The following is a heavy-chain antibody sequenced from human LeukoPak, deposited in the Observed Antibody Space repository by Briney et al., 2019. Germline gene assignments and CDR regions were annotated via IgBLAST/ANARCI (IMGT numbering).Heavy chain of an antibody. CDR3: ARGGWLQSAPFDY. CDR2: INHSGST. CDR1: GGSFSGYY. J-gene: IGHJ4*02. Sequence: PSETLSLTCAVYGGSFSGYYWSWIRQPPGKGLEWIGEINHSGSTNYNPSLKSRVTISVDTSKNQFSLKLSSVTAADTAVYYCARGGWLQSAPFDYWGQGTLVTVSS. D-gene: IGHD5-24*01. V-gene: IGHV4-34*01.